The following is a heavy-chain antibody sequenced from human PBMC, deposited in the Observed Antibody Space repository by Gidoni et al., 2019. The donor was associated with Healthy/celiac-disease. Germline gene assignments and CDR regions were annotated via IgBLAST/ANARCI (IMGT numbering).Heavy chain of an antibody. CDR2: INTNTGNP. CDR3: ARGATVTTLRDKWGMDV. V-gene: IGHV7-4-1*02. D-gene: IGHD4-17*01. Sequence: QVQLVQSGSELKKPGASVKVSCQASGYTFTSYAMTWVRQAPGQGLEWMGWINTNTGNPTYAQGLTGRFGFSLDTSVSTAYLQISSLKAEDTAVYYCARGATVTTLRDKWGMDVWGQGTTVTVSS. J-gene: IGHJ6*02. CDR1: GYTFTSYA.